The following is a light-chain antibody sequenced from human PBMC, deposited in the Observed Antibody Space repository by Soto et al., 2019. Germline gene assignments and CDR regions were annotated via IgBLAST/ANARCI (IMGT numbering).Light chain of an antibody. Sequence: QSALTQPASVSGSPGQSITISCTGTSSDVGGYNYVSWYQQYPGEAPKLLIYDVSNRPSGVSNRFSGSKSGNTASLTISGLQAEDEADYYCSSYTSSSSLGVVFGGGTKLTVL. CDR3: SSYTSSSSLGVV. V-gene: IGLV2-14*01. J-gene: IGLJ2*01. CDR2: DVS. CDR1: SSDVGGYNY.